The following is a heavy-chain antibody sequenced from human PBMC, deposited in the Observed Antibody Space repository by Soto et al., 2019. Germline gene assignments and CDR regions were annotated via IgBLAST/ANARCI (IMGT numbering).Heavy chain of an antibody. CDR3: ARNLARPAAPTPYGMDV. J-gene: IGHJ6*02. D-gene: IGHD6-6*01. Sequence: GESLKISCKGSGYSFTSYWIGWARQMPGKGLEWMGIIYPGDSDTGYSPSFQGQVTISADKSISTAYLQWSSLKASDTAMYYCARNLARPAAPTPYGMDVWGQGTTVTVSS. CDR1: GYSFTSYW. CDR2: IYPGDSDT. V-gene: IGHV5-51*01.